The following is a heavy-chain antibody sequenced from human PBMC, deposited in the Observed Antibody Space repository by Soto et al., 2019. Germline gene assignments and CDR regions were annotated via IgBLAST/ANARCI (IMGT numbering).Heavy chain of an antibody. CDR3: AKDRLAGGFDY. V-gene: IGHV3-23*01. CDR1: GFTFSNYA. D-gene: IGHD3-16*01. CDR2: VSATAGTT. J-gene: IGHJ4*02. Sequence: GGSLRLSCAASGFTFSNYAMSWVRQAPGKGLEWVSLVSATAGTTYYTETVKGRFTISRDNSRNTVYLQMNSLRADDTAVYYCAKDRLAGGFDYWGQGTLVTVSS.